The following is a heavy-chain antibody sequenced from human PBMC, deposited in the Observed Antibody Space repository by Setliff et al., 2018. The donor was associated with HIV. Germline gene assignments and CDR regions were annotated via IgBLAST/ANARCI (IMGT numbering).Heavy chain of an antibody. J-gene: IGHJ3*02. Sequence: ASVKVSCKTSGYDFRRYGIAWVRQVPGHGLEWMGWISPQNGKTKYAQRFQGRVAMTRDTSTSTVYMELSSLRSEDTAVYYCASAGAWQRNALDIWGQGTMVTVS. V-gene: IGHV1-18*01. CDR2: ISPQNGKT. D-gene: IGHD5-12*01. CDR3: ASAGAWQRNALDI. CDR1: GYDFRRYG.